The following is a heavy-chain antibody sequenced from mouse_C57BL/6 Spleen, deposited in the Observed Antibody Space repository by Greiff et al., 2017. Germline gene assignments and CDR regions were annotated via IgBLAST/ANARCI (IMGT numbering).Heavy chain of an antibody. CDR2: IYPGSGST. CDR3: AREEDYYGSNWYFDV. V-gene: IGHV1-55*01. D-gene: IGHD1-1*01. CDR1: GYTFTSYW. J-gene: IGHJ1*03. Sequence: QVQLQQPGAELVKPGASVKMSCTASGYTFTSYWITWVKQRPGQGLEWIGDIYPGSGSTNYNEKFKSKATLTVDTSSSTAYMQLSSLTSEDSAVYYCAREEDYYGSNWYFDVWGTGTTVTVSS.